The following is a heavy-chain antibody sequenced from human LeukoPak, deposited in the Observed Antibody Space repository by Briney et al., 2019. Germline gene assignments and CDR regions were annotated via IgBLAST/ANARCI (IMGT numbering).Heavy chain of an antibody. D-gene: IGHD3-22*01. CDR2: INHSGST. V-gene: IGHV4-34*01. J-gene: IGHJ5*02. CDR3: ARYDSSGYANWFDP. CDR1: GGSFSGYY. Sequence: PSETPSLTCAVYGGSFSGYYWSWIRQPPGKGLEWIGEINHSGSTNYNPSLKSRVTISVDTSKNQFSLKLSSVTAADTAVYYCARYDSSGYANWFDPWGQGTLVTVSS.